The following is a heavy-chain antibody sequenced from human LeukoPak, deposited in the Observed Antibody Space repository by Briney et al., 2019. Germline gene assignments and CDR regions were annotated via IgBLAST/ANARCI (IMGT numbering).Heavy chain of an antibody. Sequence: PSETLSLTCAVYGGSFSGYYWSWTRQPPGKGLEWIGEINHSGSTNYNPSLKSRVTISVDTSKNQFSLKLSSVTAADTAVYYCARSVVVPAAIPREYYYYGMDVWGKGTTVTVSS. J-gene: IGHJ6*04. CDR3: ARSVVVPAAIPREYYYYGMDV. CDR1: GGSFSGYY. V-gene: IGHV4-34*01. CDR2: INHSGST. D-gene: IGHD2-2*01.